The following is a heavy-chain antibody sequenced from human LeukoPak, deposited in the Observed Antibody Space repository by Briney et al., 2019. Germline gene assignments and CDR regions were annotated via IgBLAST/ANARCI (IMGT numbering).Heavy chain of an antibody. CDR1: GGSISSGGYS. CDR3: ARSYSSSPIDY. D-gene: IGHD6-6*01. Sequence: PSETLSLTCAVSGGSISSGGYSWSWIRQPPGKGLEWIGYIYYSGSTNYNPSLKSRVTISVDTSKNQFSLKLSSVTAADTAVYYCARSYSSSPIDYWGQGTLVTVSS. J-gene: IGHJ4*02. V-gene: IGHV4-61*08. CDR2: IYYSGST.